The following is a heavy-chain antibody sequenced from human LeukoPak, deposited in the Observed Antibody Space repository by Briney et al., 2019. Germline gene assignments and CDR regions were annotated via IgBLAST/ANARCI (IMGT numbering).Heavy chain of an antibody. V-gene: IGHV4-34*01. J-gene: IGHJ4*02. CDR2: INHSGST. CDR1: GGSFSGYY. Sequence: SETLSLTCAVYGGSFSGYYWSWTRQPPGKGLEWIGEINHSGSTNYNPSLKSRVTISVDTSKNQFSLKLSSVTAADTAVYYCARGVSPDYWGQGTLVTVSS. CDR3: ARGVSPDY.